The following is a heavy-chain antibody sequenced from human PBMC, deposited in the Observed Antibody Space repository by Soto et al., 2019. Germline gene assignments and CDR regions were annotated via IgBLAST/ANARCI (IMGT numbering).Heavy chain of an antibody. V-gene: IGHV6-1*01. CDR2: TYYRSKWYN. CDR3: ARRRAGGQFGMDV. CDR1: WDSVSSNSAA. D-gene: IGHD6-13*01. J-gene: IGHJ6*02. Sequence: SQTLSLTYDIAWDSVSSNSAAWYWIRQYPSRGLEWLGRTYYRSKWYNDYAKCVKSRISIITDTSKIQLSLQRNSMTPEDTAVYSCARRRAGGQFGMDVWGQGTTVTVSS.